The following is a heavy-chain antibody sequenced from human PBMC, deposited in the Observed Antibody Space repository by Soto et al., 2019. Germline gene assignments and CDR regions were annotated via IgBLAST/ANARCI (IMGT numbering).Heavy chain of an antibody. CDR3: ARGLGGYEYVVYYGIEV. CDR2: IAYDGSNK. J-gene: IGHJ6*02. Sequence: QVQLVESGGGVVQPGRSLRLSCAASGFTFSRYAMHWVRQAPGTGLEGVAVIAYDGSNKYYADSVKGRFTISRDNSKNTLYLEMNRLRAEDTAVYYCARGLGGYEYVVYYGIEVLGQGTTVTGSS. D-gene: IGHD5-12*01. CDR1: GFTFSRYA. V-gene: IGHV3-30-3*01.